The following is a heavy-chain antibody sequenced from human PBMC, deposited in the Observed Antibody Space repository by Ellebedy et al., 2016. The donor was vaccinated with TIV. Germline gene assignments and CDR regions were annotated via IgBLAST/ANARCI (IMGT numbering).Heavy chain of an antibody. CDR3: ARGRGSGSFLIDY. V-gene: IGHV3-30*04. CDR2: IAYDGTTK. J-gene: IGHJ4*02. D-gene: IGHD1-26*01. CDR1: GFTFSTYA. Sequence: GESLKISCAASGFTFSTYAVHWVRQAPGKGLEWVAIIAYDGTTKHYADSVRGRFTVSRDNSKNTVYLQMNSLRREATAVYYCARGRGSGSFLIDYWGQGTLVTVSS.